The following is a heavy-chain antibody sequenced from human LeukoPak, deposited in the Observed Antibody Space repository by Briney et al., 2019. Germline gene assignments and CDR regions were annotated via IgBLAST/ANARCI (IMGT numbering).Heavy chain of an antibody. V-gene: IGHV1-2*02. J-gene: IGHJ5*02. CDR3: GRGVQSFDP. CDR2: IRPMTGDT. Sequence: ASVKVSCKASGYNFRAYYIHWVRQATGQGLEWLGYIRPMTGDTNYAQKFQDRVTFSMDTSTDTAYMELRSLRSDDTAFYYCGRGVQSFDPWGQGTLVTVSS. D-gene: IGHD4/OR15-4a*01. CDR1: GYNFRAYY.